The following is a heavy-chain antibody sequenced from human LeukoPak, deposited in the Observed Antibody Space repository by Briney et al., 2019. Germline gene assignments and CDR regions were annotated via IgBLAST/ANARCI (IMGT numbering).Heavy chain of an antibody. V-gene: IGHV3-7*01. Sequence: GGSLRLSCAASGFTFSSYWMSWVRQAPGKGLEWVANIKRDGSEKYYVDSVKGRFTISRDNAKNSLYLQMNSLRAEDTAVYYCASLFYDFWSGSIIPFDYWGQGTLVTVSS. D-gene: IGHD3-3*01. CDR3: ASLFYDFWSGSIIPFDY. J-gene: IGHJ4*02. CDR1: GFTFSSYW. CDR2: IKRDGSEK.